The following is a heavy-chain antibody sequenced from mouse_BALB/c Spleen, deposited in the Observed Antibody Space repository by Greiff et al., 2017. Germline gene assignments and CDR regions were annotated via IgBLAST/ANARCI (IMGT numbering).Heavy chain of an antibody. Sequence: QVQLKESVAELAKPGASVKMSCKASGYTFTSYTMHWVKQRPGQGLEWIGYINPSSGYTNYNQKFKDKATLTADKSSSTAYMQLSSLTSEDSAVYYCARPDYDGGFAYWGQGTLVTVSA. D-gene: IGHD2-4*01. CDR1: GYTFTSYT. J-gene: IGHJ3*01. CDR3: ARPDYDGGFAY. V-gene: IGHV1-4*01. CDR2: INPSSGYT.